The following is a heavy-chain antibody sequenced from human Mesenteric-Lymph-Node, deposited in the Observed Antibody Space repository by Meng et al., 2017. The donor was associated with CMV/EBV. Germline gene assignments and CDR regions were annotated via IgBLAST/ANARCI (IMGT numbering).Heavy chain of an antibody. CDR2: VDPEDGET. D-gene: IGHD1-26*01. CDR3: ANSRLGGSYTGGY. V-gene: IGHV1-69-2*01. Sequence: WTVSGNNFTDCYMHWVQQAPGKGLEWMGLVDPEDGETIYAEKFQGRVTITADTSTDTAYMELSSLRSEDTAVYYCANSRLGGSYTGGYWGQGTLVTVSS. J-gene: IGHJ4*02. CDR1: GNNFTDCY.